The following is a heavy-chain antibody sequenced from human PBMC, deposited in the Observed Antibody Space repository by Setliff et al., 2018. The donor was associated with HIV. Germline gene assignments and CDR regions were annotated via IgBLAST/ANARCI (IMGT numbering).Heavy chain of an antibody. V-gene: IGHV1-69*13. Sequence: ASVKVSCKASGYIFSSYTMHWVRQAPGQRLDWMGGIIPVFGTANYAQKFQGRVTITADESTSTAYMELGSLRSEDTAVYYCARLTLSYYDSSGDRPGGSGYWGQGTLVTVSS. CDR2: IIPVFGTA. CDR3: ARLTLSYYDSSGDRPGGSGY. CDR1: GYIFSSYT. J-gene: IGHJ4*02. D-gene: IGHD3-22*01.